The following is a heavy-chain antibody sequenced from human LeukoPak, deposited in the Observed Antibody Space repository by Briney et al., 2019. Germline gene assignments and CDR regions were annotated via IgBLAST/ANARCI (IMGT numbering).Heavy chain of an antibody. Sequence: GASVKVSCKASGGTFSSYAISRVRQAPGQGLEWMGGIIPIFGTANYAQKFQGRVTITTDESTSTAYMELSSLRSEDTAVYYCARDHSSSWQRKYNWFDPWGQGTLVTVSS. V-gene: IGHV1-69*05. CDR3: ARDHSSSWQRKYNWFDP. J-gene: IGHJ5*02. CDR2: IIPIFGTA. CDR1: GGTFSSYA. D-gene: IGHD6-13*01.